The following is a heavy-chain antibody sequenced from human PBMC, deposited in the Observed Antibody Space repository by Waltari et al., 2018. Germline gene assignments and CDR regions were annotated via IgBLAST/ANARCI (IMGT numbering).Heavy chain of an antibody. CDR2: IYYSGST. CDR1: GDAISRYY. J-gene: IGHJ6*03. Sequence: QVQLQESGAGLVKPSETLSLTCSVFGDAISRYYWSWIRQPPGKGLEWIGYIYYSGSTNYNPSLKSRVTISGDTSKNQFSLKLSSVTAADTAVYYCAKWYYYYMDVWGKGTMVNSSS. CDR3: AKWYYYYMDV. V-gene: IGHV4-59*08. D-gene: IGHD2-15*01.